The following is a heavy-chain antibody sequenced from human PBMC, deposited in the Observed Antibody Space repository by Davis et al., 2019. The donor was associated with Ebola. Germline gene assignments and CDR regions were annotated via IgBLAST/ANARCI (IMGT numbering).Heavy chain of an antibody. V-gene: IGHV3-9*01. CDR3: AKFSRTITST. CDR2: ISWNSGSI. Sequence: GGSLRLSCAASGFGFSIFAMTWVRQAPGKGLEWVSGISWNSGSIGYADSVKGRFTISRDNAKNSLYLQMNSLRDEDTAVFSCAKFSRTITSTWGQGTLVTVSS. CDR1: GFGFSIFA. J-gene: IGHJ5*02. D-gene: IGHD1-14*01.